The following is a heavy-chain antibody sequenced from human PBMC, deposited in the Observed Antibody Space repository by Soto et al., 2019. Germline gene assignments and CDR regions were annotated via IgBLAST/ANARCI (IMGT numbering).Heavy chain of an antibody. V-gene: IGHV5-51*01. CDR1: GYSFTSYW. CDR3: AILAAAGKEEYYYYGMDV. Sequence: LGESLKISCKGSGYSFTSYWIGWVRQMPGKGLEWIGIIYPGDSDTRYSPFFQGQVTISADKSISTAYLQWSSLKASDTAMYYCAILAAAGKEEYYYYGMDVWGQGTTVTVSS. J-gene: IGHJ6*02. CDR2: IYPGDSDT. D-gene: IGHD6-13*01.